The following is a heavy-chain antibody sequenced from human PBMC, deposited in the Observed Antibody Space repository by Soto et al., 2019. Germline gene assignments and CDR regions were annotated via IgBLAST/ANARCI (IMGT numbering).Heavy chain of an antibody. CDR3: ARSLYSYGPNWFDP. J-gene: IGHJ5*02. CDR2: IIPIFGTA. Sequence: QVQLVQSGAEVKKPGSSVKVSCKASGGTFSSYAISWVRQAPGQGLEWMGGIIPIFGTANYAQKFQGRVTIAADDSTSTDYMELSSLRTEDTAVYYCARSLYSYGPNWFDPWGQGTLVTVSS. CDR1: GGTFSSYA. V-gene: IGHV1-69*12. D-gene: IGHD5-18*01.